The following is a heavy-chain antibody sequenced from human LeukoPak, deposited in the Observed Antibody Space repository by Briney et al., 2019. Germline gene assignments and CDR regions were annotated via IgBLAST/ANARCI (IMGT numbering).Heavy chain of an antibody. CDR2: INHSGST. V-gene: IGHV4-34*01. J-gene: IGHJ4*02. CDR3: ARARGYSYGRIDY. Sequence: SETLSLTCTVSGGSISSYYWSWIRQPPGKGLEWIGEINHSGSTNYNPSLKSRVTISVDTSKNQFSLKLSSVTAADTAVYYCARARGYSYGRIDYWGQGTLVTVSS. D-gene: IGHD5-18*01. CDR1: GGSISSYY.